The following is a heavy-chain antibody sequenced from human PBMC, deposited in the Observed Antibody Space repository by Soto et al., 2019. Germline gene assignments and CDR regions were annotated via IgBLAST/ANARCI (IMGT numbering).Heavy chain of an antibody. D-gene: IGHD1-26*01. J-gene: IGHJ6*02. CDR3: ARQRPTDGRWEFANYYGMDV. Sequence: PSETLSLTCAVYGGSFSAYYWSWVRQPPGKGLEWIGEIIHSESTKYNPSLKGRVTISVDTSKNQFSLKLSSVTAADTAVYYCARQRPTDGRWEFANYYGMDVWGQGTPVTVSS. CDR1: GGSFSAYY. V-gene: IGHV4-34*12. CDR2: IIHSEST.